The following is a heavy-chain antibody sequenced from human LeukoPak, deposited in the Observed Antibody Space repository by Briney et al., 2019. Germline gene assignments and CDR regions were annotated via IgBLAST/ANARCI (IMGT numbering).Heavy chain of an antibody. J-gene: IGHJ4*02. V-gene: IGHV5-51*01. Sequence: GESLTISCKGSGYSFTSYWIGWVRQMPGKGLELMGIIYPRDSDTRYSPSFQGQVTISADKSITTTYLQWSGLKASDTAMYYCARLNDFWSGYLRYYFDYWGQGTLVTVSS. CDR1: GYSFTSYW. CDR3: ARLNDFWSGYLRYYFDY. CDR2: IYPRDSDT. D-gene: IGHD3-3*01.